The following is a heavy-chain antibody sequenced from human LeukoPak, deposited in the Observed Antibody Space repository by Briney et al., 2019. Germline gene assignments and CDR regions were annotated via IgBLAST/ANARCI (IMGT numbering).Heavy chain of an antibody. J-gene: IGHJ4*02. V-gene: IGHV1-2*02. Sequence: ASVKVPCKASGYTFVGYYIHWVRQAPGQGLEWMGWINPNSGGTNYAQKFQGRVTMTRDTSISTAYMELSRLRSDDTAVYYCARGLLPDYFDYWGQGTLVTVSS. CDR3: ARGLLPDYFDY. CDR1: GYTFVGYY. CDR2: INPNSGGT. D-gene: IGHD2-21*02.